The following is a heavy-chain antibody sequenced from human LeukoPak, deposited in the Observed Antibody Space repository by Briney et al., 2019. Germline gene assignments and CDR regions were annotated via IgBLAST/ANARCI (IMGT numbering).Heavy chain of an antibody. Sequence: ASVKVSYKASGYTFTGYYMHWVRQAPGQGLEWMGWINPNSGGTNYAQKFQGRVTMTRDTSISTAYMELSRLRSDDTAVYYCARDPSSIFGVVTLFDYWGQGTLVTVSS. CDR1: GYTFTGYY. CDR2: INPNSGGT. D-gene: IGHD3-3*01. CDR3: ARDPSSIFGVVTLFDY. V-gene: IGHV1-2*02. J-gene: IGHJ4*02.